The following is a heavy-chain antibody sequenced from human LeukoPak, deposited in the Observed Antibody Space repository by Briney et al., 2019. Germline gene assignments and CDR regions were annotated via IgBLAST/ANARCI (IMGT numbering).Heavy chain of an antibody. CDR3: ARVLNRRTKPDIVVVPAANYYYGMDV. CDR1: GGSISSYY. CDR2: INHSGST. D-gene: IGHD2-2*01. Sequence: SETLSLTCTVSGGSISSYYWSWIRQPPGKGLEWIGEINHSGSTNYNPSLKSRVTISVDTSKNQFSLKLSSVTAADTAVYYCARVLNRRTKPDIVVVPAANYYYGMDVWGQGTTVTVSS. V-gene: IGHV4-34*01. J-gene: IGHJ6*02.